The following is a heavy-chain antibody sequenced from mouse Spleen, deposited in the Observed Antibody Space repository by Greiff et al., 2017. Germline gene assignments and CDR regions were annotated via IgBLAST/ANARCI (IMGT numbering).Heavy chain of an antibody. V-gene: IGHV7-1*01. CDR3: ARDAEGGNFWFAY. CDR1: GFTFSDFY. Sequence: EVQGVESGGGLVQSGRSLRLSCATSGFTFSDFYMEWVRQAPGKGLEWIAASRNKANDYTTEYSASVKGRFIVSRDTSQSILYLQMNALRAEDTAIYYCARDAEGGNFWFAYWGQGTLVTVSS. D-gene: IGHD2-1*01. CDR2: SRNKANDYTT. J-gene: IGHJ3*01.